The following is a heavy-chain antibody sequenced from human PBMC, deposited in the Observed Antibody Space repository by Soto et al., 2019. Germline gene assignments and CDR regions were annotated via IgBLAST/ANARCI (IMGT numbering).Heavy chain of an antibody. CDR2: IKQDGSEQ. D-gene: IGHD2-2*01. CDR3: ARCRGPNCSSRMDV. CDR1: GFTFSNYW. V-gene: IGHV3-7*03. J-gene: IGHJ6*02. Sequence: GGSLRLSCAASGFTFSNYWMSWVRQAPGKGPEWVASIKQDGSEQYSVDSVKGRFTISRDNVRNSLYLQMKSLRAEDTAVYYCARCRGPNCSSRMDVWGQGTTVTVSS.